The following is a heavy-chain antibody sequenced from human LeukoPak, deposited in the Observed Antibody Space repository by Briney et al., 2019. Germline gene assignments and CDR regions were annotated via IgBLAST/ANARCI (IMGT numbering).Heavy chain of an antibody. J-gene: IGHJ4*02. Sequence: GGSLRLSCAASRFTFSTYSMNWVRQAPGKGLEWVSSISSRSTYIYYADSVKGRFTISRDNAKNSLYLQMNNLRAEDTAVYYCARAGPSAQDYWGQGTLVTVSS. CDR1: RFTFSTYS. D-gene: IGHD2-8*02. CDR3: ARAGPSAQDY. V-gene: IGHV3-21*01. CDR2: ISSRSTYI.